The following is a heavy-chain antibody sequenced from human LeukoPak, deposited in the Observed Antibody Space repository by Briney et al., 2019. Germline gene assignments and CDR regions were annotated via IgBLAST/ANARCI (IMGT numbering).Heavy chain of an antibody. J-gene: IGHJ4*02. V-gene: IGHV3-74*01. Sequence: GGSLGLSCTASDFRFSSYWMHWVRQVPGKGLVWVARFNPDGSLRSFADSVKGRFTISRDNAINTLYLQMESLRPEDTGVYYCTREDYYGSGSYGWDYWGQGTLVSVSS. CDR3: TREDYYGSGSYGWDY. CDR2: FNPDGSLR. D-gene: IGHD3-10*01. CDR1: DFRFSSYW.